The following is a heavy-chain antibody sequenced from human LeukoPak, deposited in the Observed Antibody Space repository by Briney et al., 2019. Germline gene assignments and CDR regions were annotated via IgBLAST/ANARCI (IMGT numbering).Heavy chain of an antibody. D-gene: IGHD2-15*01. CDR2: ISGSGTTT. Sequence: PPGGSLRLSCTASGFTFKNYAINWVRQAPGKGLEWVSRISGSGTTTDYADSVKGRFTVSRDNSENTVYLQMTSLRAEDTAIYYCAKDSDISAFFDYWGQGTPVTVSS. CDR1: GFTFKNYA. V-gene: IGHV3-23*01. J-gene: IGHJ4*02. CDR3: AKDSDISAFFDY.